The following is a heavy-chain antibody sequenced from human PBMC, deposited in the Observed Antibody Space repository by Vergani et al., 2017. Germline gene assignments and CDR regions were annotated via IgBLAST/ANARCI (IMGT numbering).Heavy chain of an antibody. CDR2: ISGSGGST. J-gene: IGHJ6*03. CDR1: GFTFSSYA. D-gene: IGHD2-15*01. Sequence: EVQLLESGGGLVQPGGSLRLSCAASGFTFSSYAMSWVRQAPGKGLEWVSAISGSGGSTYYADSVKGRFTISRDNAKNSLYLQMNSLRAEDTAVYYCAREDIVVVVAAFAHDAYMDVWGKGTTVTVSS. CDR3: AREDIVVVVAAFAHDAYMDV. V-gene: IGHV3-23*01.